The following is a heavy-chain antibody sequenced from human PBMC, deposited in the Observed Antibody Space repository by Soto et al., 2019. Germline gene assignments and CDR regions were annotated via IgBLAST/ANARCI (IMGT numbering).Heavy chain of an antibody. CDR1: GASISSSAYY. CDR3: ARYTFGHDREYHYAMDV. D-gene: IGHD3-10*02. CDR2: IFHSGSA. J-gene: IGHJ6*02. Sequence: SETLSLTCTVSGASISSSAYYWSWVRQPPGKGLEWIGYIFHSGSAYYNPSLKSRVTISVETSKNQLSLKLTSVTAADTAVFYCARYTFGHDREYHYAMDVWGQGTTVTVSS. V-gene: IGHV4-30-4*01.